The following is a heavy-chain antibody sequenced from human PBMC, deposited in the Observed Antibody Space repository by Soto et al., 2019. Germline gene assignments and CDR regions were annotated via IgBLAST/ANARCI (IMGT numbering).Heavy chain of an antibody. V-gene: IGHV3-48*02. CDR2: ISSSSSTI. J-gene: IGHJ4*02. Sequence: PGGSLRLSCAASGFTFSSYSMNWVRQAPGKGLEWVSYISSSSSTIYYADSVKGRFTISRDNAKNSLYLQMNSLRDEDTAVYYCARDLDDYGISGTDYWGQGTLVTVSS. D-gene: IGHD4-17*01. CDR1: GFTFSSYS. CDR3: ARDLDDYGISGTDY.